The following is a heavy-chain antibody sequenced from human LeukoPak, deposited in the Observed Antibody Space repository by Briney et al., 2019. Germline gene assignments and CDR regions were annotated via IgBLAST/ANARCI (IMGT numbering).Heavy chain of an antibody. D-gene: IGHD4-17*01. CDR3: ARGMGSTVTTYYFDY. Sequence: GASVKVSCKASGYTFTSYYMHWVRQAPGQGLEWMGIINPSGGSTSYAQKFQGRVTMTRDTSTSTVYMELSSLRSEDTAVYYCARGMGSTVTTYYFDYWGQGTPVTVSS. J-gene: IGHJ4*02. V-gene: IGHV1-46*01. CDR2: INPSGGST. CDR1: GYTFTSYY.